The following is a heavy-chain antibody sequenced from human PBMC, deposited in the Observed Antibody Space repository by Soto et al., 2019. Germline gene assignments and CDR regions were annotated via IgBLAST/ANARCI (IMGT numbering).Heavy chain of an antibody. Sequence: SETLSLTCTVSGGSISSYYWSWIRQPPGKGLEWIGYIYYSGRTNYNPSVKSRVTILVDTSKNHFSLKLTSVTAADTAVYYCARDVGYHYDGSPSGQFDFWGQGTLVTVSS. CDR2: IYYSGRT. CDR3: ARDVGYHYDGSPSGQFDF. J-gene: IGHJ4*02. V-gene: IGHV4-59*01. D-gene: IGHD3-22*01. CDR1: GGSISSYY.